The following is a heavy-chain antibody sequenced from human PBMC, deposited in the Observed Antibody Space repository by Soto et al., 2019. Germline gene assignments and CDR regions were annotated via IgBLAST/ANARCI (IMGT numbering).Heavy chain of an antibody. V-gene: IGHV4-34*01. CDR3: ARVERGTATTVVDAFDI. D-gene: IGHD1-1*01. CDR2: MSHSGGT. CDR1: GGFVSSGSYY. Sequence: QVQLQQWGAGLLKPSETLSLTCAVNGGFVSSGSYYWSWIRQPPGKGLEWIGEMSHSGGTHFNPSLKRRVTISVDTSKNQFSLKMSSVTAADTALYYCARVERGTATTVVDAFDIWGPGTMVTVSS. J-gene: IGHJ3*02.